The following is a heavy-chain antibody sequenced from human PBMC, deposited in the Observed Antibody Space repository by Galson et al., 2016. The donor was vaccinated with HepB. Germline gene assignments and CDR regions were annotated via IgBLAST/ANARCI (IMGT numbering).Heavy chain of an antibody. Sequence: SETLSLTCAVYGGSFSGYYWSWIRQPPGKGLEWIGEINHSGSTTYNPSLKSRVTISGDTSKNQFSLKLSSVTAADRAVYYCARFRIAAPGFDYWGQGTLVTVSS. V-gene: IGHV4-34*01. CDR2: INHSGST. J-gene: IGHJ4*02. CDR3: ARFRIAAPGFDY. D-gene: IGHD6-13*01. CDR1: GGSFSGYY.